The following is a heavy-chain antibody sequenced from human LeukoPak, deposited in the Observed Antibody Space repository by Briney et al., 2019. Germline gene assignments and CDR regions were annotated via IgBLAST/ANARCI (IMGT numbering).Heavy chain of an antibody. CDR2: IKHTGST. D-gene: IGHD5-12*01. CDR1: GGSFSGYY. Sequence: SETLSLTCDVYGGSFSGYYWSWLRQPPGKGLEWIGEIKHTGSTHYKLSLMSRVTISVDTSRNQFSLKLSSVTAADTGVYYCARGALSIVATHFDYWGQGTLVTVSS. J-gene: IGHJ4*02. CDR3: ARGALSIVATHFDY. V-gene: IGHV4-34*01.